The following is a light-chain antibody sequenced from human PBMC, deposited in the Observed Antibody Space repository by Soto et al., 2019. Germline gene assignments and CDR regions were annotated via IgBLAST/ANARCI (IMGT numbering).Light chain of an antibody. CDR1: QSIPSNY. CDR3: QQYGSSPWT. V-gene: IGKV3-20*01. CDR2: LAS. J-gene: IGKJ1*01. Sequence: EIVLTQSPDTLSLSPGDRATLSCRASQSIPSNYLAWYQQKPGQAPRLLFYLASNRAAGIPDRFSGSGSGADFTLTITRLEPEDFAVYHCQQYGSSPWTFGQGTKVDFK.